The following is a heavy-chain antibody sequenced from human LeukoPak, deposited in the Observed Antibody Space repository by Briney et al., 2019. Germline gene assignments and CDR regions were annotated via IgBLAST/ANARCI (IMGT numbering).Heavy chain of an antibody. V-gene: IGHV3-23*01. D-gene: IGHD2-15*01. CDR3: AKSLIAATGDGY. Sequence: GGSLRLSCAASGFTFTNYAMTWARQAPGKGLEWVSSISGNGGGTLYADPVKGRFTISRDNSKNTLYLQMNSLRAEDTAVYYCAKSLIAATGDGYWGQGTLVTVSS. CDR2: ISGNGGGT. CDR1: GFTFTNYA. J-gene: IGHJ4*02.